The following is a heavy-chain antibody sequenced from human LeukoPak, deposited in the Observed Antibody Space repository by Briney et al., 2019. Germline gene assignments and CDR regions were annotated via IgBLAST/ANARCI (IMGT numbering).Heavy chain of an antibody. CDR2: ISSSSSYI. CDR3: ARDLSSSSTAYLHH. Sequence: GGSLRLSCAASGFTFSSYSMNWVRQAPGKGLEWVSSISSSSSYIYYADSVKGRFTISRDNAKNSLYLQMNSLRAEDTAVYYCARDLSSSSTAYLHHWGQGTLVTVSS. V-gene: IGHV3-21*01. D-gene: IGHD6-6*01. J-gene: IGHJ1*01. CDR1: GFTFSSYS.